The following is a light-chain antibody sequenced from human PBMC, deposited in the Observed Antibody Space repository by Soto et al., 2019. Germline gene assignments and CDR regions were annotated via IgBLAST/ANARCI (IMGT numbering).Light chain of an antibody. CDR3: QQYHIWLT. CDR1: QSINNN. CDR2: DAS. V-gene: IGKV3-15*01. Sequence: EIVMTQSPATLSVSPGERGTLSCRASQSINNNLAWYQQKPGQPPRLLIYDASTRATGIPARFSGSVSATEFTLTISSLQSEDFAVYYCQQYHIWLTFGGGTKVEIK. J-gene: IGKJ4*01.